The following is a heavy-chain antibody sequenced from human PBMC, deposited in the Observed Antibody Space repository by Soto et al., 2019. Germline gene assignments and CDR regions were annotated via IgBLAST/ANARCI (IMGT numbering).Heavy chain of an antibody. CDR2: ITGSGGST. V-gene: IGHV3-23*01. J-gene: IGHJ6*03. CDR3: AKEDYWNPEYYDHYYLDV. CDR1: GLTFSSYA. Sequence: EVQLLESGGGLVQPGGSLRLSCAASGLTFSSYAMSWVRQAPGKGLEWLSGITGSGGSTYYADSVRGRFTHSRDDSKNTLFLQRNRLRAEDTAVYYCAKEDYWNPEYYDHYYLDVGVKG. D-gene: IGHD3-3*01.